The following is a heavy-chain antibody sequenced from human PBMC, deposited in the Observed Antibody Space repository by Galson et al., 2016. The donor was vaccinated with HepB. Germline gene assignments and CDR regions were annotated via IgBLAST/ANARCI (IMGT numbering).Heavy chain of an antibody. CDR1: GFTFNNYA. Sequence: SLRLSCAASGFTFNNYAMHWVRQAPGKGLEWVAVISYDGRNKYYADSVRGRLIISRDNSKDTLYLQMNSLRPDDTAVYYCARDLISSGWRVYYGMDVWGQGTTVTVSS. CDR2: ISYDGRNK. D-gene: IGHD6-19*01. CDR3: ARDLISSGWRVYYGMDV. J-gene: IGHJ6*02. V-gene: IGHV3-30*04.